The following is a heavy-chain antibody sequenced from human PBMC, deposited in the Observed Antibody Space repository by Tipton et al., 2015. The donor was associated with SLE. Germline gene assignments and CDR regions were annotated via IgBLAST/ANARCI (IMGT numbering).Heavy chain of an antibody. V-gene: IGHV4-59*01. CDR1: GGSISSYY. CDR2: IYYRGST. CDR3: ARATNAEGVFDY. Sequence: LRLSCTVSGGSISSYYWSWIRQPPGKGLEWIGYIYYRGSTNYNPSLKSRVTISVDTSKNQFSLKLSSVTAADTAVYYCARATNAEGVFDYWGQGTLVTVSS. J-gene: IGHJ4*02. D-gene: IGHD2-2*01.